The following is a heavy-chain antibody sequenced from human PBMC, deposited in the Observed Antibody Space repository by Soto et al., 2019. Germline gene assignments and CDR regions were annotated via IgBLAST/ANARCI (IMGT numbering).Heavy chain of an antibody. Sequence: QVQLVESGGGVVQPGRSLRLSCAASGFTISSYAMHWVRQAPGKGLEWVAVISYDGSNKYYADSVKGRFTISRDNSKNTLYLQMNSLRAEDTAVYYCARGHHGGVGSRTDYYYYYGMDVWGQGTTVTVSS. CDR3: ARGHHGGVGSRTDYYYYYGMDV. CDR1: GFTISSYA. CDR2: ISYDGSNK. D-gene: IGHD2-15*01. V-gene: IGHV3-30-3*01. J-gene: IGHJ6*02.